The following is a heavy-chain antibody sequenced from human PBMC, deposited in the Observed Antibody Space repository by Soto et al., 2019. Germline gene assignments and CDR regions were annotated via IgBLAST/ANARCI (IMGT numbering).Heavy chain of an antibody. J-gene: IGHJ4*02. CDR2: ITVGTGNT. Sequence: SVKVSCKASGFIFTSSSVQWVRQARGQRLEWIGWITVGTGNTNYAQKFQEGVTITRDMSTSTAYMELSNLRSEGTAVYYCAAGDSSGYYGGWGQGTQVTVSS. V-gene: IGHV1-58*01. CDR1: GFIFTSSS. CDR3: AAGDSSGYYGG. D-gene: IGHD3-22*01.